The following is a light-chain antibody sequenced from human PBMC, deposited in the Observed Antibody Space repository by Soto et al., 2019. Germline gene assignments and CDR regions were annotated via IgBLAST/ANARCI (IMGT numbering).Light chain of an antibody. J-gene: IGKJ4*01. CDR2: AAS. V-gene: IGKV3-15*01. Sequence: EVVVTQSPATLSVSLGGRATLSCRASQSVRTNLAWYQQKPGQAPRLLIYAASTRATGVPARFSGSGSGTEFTLTIPSLQSEDFAVYYCQQYNNWPPLTFGGGTKLEVK. CDR1: QSVRTN. CDR3: QQYNNWPPLT.